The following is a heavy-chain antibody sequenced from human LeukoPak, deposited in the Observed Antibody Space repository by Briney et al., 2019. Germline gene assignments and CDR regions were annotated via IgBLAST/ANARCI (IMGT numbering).Heavy chain of an antibody. CDR2: IYNSGTT. J-gene: IGHJ4*02. Sequence: SETLSLTCTVSGGSISSGDYYWTWIHQHPGKGLEWIGYIYNSGTTYYNPSLESRVTISGDTSKNQFSLKLSSVTAAVTAVYYCARTAGWSYGFDYWGQGTLVTVSS. CDR1: GGSISSGDYY. V-gene: IGHV4-31*03. D-gene: IGHD3-16*01. CDR3: ARTAGWSYGFDY.